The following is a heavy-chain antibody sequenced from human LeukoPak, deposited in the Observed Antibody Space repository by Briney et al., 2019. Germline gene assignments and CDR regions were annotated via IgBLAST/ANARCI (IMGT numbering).Heavy chain of an antibody. D-gene: IGHD4-23*01. V-gene: IGHV1-2*02. J-gene: IGHJ4*02. CDR2: INPNSGGT. Sequence: ASVKVSCKASGYTFTGYYMHWVRQAPGQGLEWMGWINPNSGGTNYAQKFRGRVTMTRDTSISTAYMELSRLRSDDTAVYYCARDSTVVTLYGPNYYFDYWGQGTLVTVSS. CDR1: GYTFTGYY. CDR3: ARDSTVVTLYGPNYYFDY.